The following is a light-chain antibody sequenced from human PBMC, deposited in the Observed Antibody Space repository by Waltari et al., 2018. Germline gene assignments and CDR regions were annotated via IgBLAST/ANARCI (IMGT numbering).Light chain of an antibody. V-gene: IGLV1-44*01. CDR2: SNS. CDR3: AAWDDGLNGYV. CDR1: SSNIGSNV. J-gene: IGLJ1*01. Sequence: QSVLIQPPSASGTPGQRVTIPCSGSSSNIGSNVVTWYQQLPGTAPKLLIYSNSQRPSGVPDRFSGSKSGTSASLAISGLQSADEADYYCAAWDDGLNGYVFGIGTTVTVL.